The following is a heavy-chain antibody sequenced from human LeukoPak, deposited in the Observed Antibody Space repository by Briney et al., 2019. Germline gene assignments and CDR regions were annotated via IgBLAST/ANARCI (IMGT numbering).Heavy chain of an antibody. D-gene: IGHD3-10*01. J-gene: IGHJ6*03. CDR1: GGSISSYY. V-gene: IGHV4-4*09. Sequence: SETLSLTCTVSGGSISSYYWSWIRQPPGKGLEWIGYIYTSGSTNYNPSLKSRVTISVDTSKNQFSLKLSSVTAAATAVYYCARVTGTMVREVTEPYYYYYMDVWGKGTTVTVSS. CDR2: IYTSGST. CDR3: ARVTGTMVREVTEPYYYYYMDV.